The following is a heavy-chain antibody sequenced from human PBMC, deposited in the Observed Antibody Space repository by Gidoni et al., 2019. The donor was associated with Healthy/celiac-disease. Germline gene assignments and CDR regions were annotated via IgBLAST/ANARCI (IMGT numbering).Heavy chain of an antibody. V-gene: IGHV3-21*01. Sequence: EVQLVESGGGLVKPGGSLRLPCAASGFTFSSYGMNWVRQAPGKGLEWVSSISSSSSYIYYADSVKGRFTISRDNAKNSLYLQMNSLRAEDTAVYYCARDEAHYDILTGYYNMGAFDIWGQGTMVTVSS. CDR2: ISSSSSYI. CDR3: ARDEAHYDILTGYYNMGAFDI. J-gene: IGHJ3*02. D-gene: IGHD3-9*01. CDR1: GFTFSSYG.